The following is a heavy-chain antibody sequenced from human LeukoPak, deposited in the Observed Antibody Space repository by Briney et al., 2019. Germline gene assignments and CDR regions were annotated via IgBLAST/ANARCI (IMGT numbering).Heavy chain of an antibody. CDR1: GLTFSSYS. V-gene: IGHV3-48*02. D-gene: IGHD6-13*01. CDR3: ASETAAAGANYFDY. Sequence: GGSLRLPCTASGLTFSSYSMNWVRQAPGKGLEWVSYISSSSSTIYYADSVKGRFTISSEIAKNSLDLQVDNLRDEHTAVYYCASETAAAGANYFDYWGQGTLVTVSS. J-gene: IGHJ4*02. CDR2: ISSSSSTI.